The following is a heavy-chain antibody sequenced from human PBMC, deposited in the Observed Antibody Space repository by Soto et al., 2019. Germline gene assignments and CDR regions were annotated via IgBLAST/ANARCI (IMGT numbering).Heavy chain of an antibody. V-gene: IGHV4-34*01. CDR3: EGMAASSYYYYMDV. D-gene: IGHD6-25*01. Sequence: QVQLQQWGAGLLKPSETLSLTCAVYGGSFSGYYWSWIRQPQGKGLEWIGEINHSGSTNYNPSLKSRVNISVDTSKNQFSLKLGSVTAADTAVYYCEGMAASSYYYYMDVWGKGTTVTVSS. CDR2: INHSGST. J-gene: IGHJ6*03. CDR1: GGSFSGYY.